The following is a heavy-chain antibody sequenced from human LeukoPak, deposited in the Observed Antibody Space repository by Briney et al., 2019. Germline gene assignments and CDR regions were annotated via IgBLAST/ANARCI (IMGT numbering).Heavy chain of an antibody. CDR3: ARAQVLRFLEWSRPYYYCMDV. CDR2: MNPNSGNT. Sequence: ASVKVSCKASGYTFTSYDINWVRQATGQGLEWMGWMNPNSGNTGYAQKFQGRVTITRNTSISTAYMELSSLRSEDTAVYYCARAQVLRFLEWSRPYYYCMDVWGKGTTVTVSS. CDR1: GYTFTSYD. D-gene: IGHD3-3*01. J-gene: IGHJ6*03. V-gene: IGHV1-8*03.